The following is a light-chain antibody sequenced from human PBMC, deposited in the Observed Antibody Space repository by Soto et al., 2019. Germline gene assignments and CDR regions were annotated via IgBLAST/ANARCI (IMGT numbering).Light chain of an antibody. CDR1: QSVSSD. CDR2: GAS. CDR3: QQYNKWPLT. V-gene: IGKV3-15*01. J-gene: IGKJ1*01. Sequence: EIVMTQSPATLSVSPGERATLSCRASQSVSSDLAWYQQKPGQSPRLLIYGASTRATGIPARFSGGGSGTEFTLTITSLQSEDFAVYYCQQYNKWPLTFGQVTKVEIK.